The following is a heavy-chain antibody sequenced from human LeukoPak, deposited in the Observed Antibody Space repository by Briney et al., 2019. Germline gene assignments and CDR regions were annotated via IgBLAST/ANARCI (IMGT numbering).Heavy chain of an antibody. CDR2: ISGSGGST. CDR1: GFTFSSYA. D-gene: IGHD5-18*01. V-gene: IGHV3-23*01. J-gene: IGHJ2*01. CDR3: ARREYSYGPYWYFDL. Sequence: PGGSLRLSCAASGFTFSSYAMSWVRQAPGKGLEWVSAISGSGGSTYYADSVKGRFTISRDNSKNTLYLQMNSLRAEDTAVYYCARREYSYGPYWYFDLWGRGTLVTVSS.